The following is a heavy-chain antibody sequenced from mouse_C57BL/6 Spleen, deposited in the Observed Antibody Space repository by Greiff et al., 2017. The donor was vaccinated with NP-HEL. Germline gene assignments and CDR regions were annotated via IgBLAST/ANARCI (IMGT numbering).Heavy chain of an antibody. CDR1: GYTFTSYW. CDR3: ARSSLYAMDY. D-gene: IGHD6-2*01. J-gene: IGHJ4*01. CDR2: IHPNSGST. V-gene: IGHV1-64*01. Sequence: QVQLQQPGAELVKPGASVKLSCKASGYTFTSYWMHWVKQRPGQGLKWIGMIHPNSGSTNYNEKFKSKATLTVDKSSSTAYMQLSSLTSEDSAVYYCARSSLYAMDYWGQGTSVTVSS.